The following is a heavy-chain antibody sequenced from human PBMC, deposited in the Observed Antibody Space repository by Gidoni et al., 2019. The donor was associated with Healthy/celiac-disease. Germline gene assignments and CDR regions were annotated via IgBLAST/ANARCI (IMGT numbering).Heavy chain of an antibody. CDR3: SRGDSSGPGGGY. V-gene: IGHV1-8*01. J-gene: IGHJ4*02. CDR2: MHPNSGNT. D-gene: IGHD3-22*01. Sequence: QVQLVQSGAEVKKPGASVKVSCKASGYTFTSYEINWVRQATGQGLEWMGWMHPNSGNTGYAQQFKGRVTMTRNTSISTAYMELSSRRSEDTAVYYCSRGDSSGPGGGYWGQGTLVTVSS. CDR1: GYTFTSYE.